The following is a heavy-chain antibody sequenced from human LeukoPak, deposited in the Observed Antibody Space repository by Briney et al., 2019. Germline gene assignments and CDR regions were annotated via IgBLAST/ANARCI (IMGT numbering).Heavy chain of an antibody. CDR2: IIPIFGTA. Sequence: GASVKVSCKASGGTFSSYAISWVRQAPGQGLEWMGGIIPIFGTANYAQKFQGRVTITADKSTSTAYMELSSLRSEDTAVYYCARDSAIGCSGGSCYSEHGPLDYWGQGTLVTVSS. CDR3: ARDSAIGCSGGSCYSEHGPLDY. V-gene: IGHV1-69*06. D-gene: IGHD2-15*01. J-gene: IGHJ4*02. CDR1: GGTFSSYA.